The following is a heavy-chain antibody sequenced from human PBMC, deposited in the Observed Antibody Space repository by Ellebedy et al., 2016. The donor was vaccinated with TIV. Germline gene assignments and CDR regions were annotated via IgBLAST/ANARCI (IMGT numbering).Heavy chain of an antibody. CDR2: INAGNGNT. CDR1: GYTFTSYA. V-gene: IGHV1-3*01. Sequence: ASVKVSCXASGYTFTSYAMHWVRQAPGQRLEWMGWINAGNGNTKYSQKFQGRVTITRDTSASTAYMELSSLRSEDTAVYYCAREYYYDSSGFAWGQGTLVTVSS. D-gene: IGHD3-22*01. J-gene: IGHJ5*02. CDR3: AREYYYDSSGFA.